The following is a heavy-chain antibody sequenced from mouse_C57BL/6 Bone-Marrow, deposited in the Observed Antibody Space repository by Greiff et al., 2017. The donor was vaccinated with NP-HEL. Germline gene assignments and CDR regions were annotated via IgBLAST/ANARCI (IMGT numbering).Heavy chain of an antibody. CDR3: ASNYYSGSYFDY. Sequence: EVQLQQSGPGLVKPSQSLSLTCSVTGYSITSGYYWNWIRQFPGNKLEWMGYISYDGSNNYNPSLKNRISITRDTSKNQFFLKLNSVTTEDTATYDCASNYYSGSYFDYWGQGTTLTVSS. J-gene: IGHJ2*01. CDR2: ISYDGSN. CDR1: GYSITSGYY. D-gene: IGHD2-1*01. V-gene: IGHV3-6*01.